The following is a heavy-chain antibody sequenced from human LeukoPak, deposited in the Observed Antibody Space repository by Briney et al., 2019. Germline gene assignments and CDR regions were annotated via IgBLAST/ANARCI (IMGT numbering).Heavy chain of an antibody. Sequence: GGSLRLSCAASGFTFSSYAMSWVRQAPGKGLEWVSAISGSGGSTHYADSVKGRFTISRDNSKNTLYLQMNSLRAEDTAVYYCAKDMGYYGDYYFDYWGQGTLVTVSS. CDR2: ISGSGGST. D-gene: IGHD4-17*01. V-gene: IGHV3-23*01. J-gene: IGHJ4*02. CDR1: GFTFSSYA. CDR3: AKDMGYYGDYYFDY.